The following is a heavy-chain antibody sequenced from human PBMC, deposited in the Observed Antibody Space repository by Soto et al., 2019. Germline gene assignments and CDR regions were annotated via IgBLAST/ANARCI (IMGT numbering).Heavy chain of an antibody. CDR3: ATYSDFGSGHPPN. CDR2: IKSRGDGETT. V-gene: IGHV3-15*07. CDR1: GFSFTNTW. J-gene: IGHJ4*02. D-gene: IGHD3-3*01. Sequence: EVQLVESGGGLVKPGGSLRLSCAASGFSFTNTWMHWVRQAPGKGLEWVVRIKSRGDGETTDYAGPVKGRFTIPRADWRATLYVQMNSLKSEDTAVYYCATYSDFGSGHPPNWGQGTLVIVSS.